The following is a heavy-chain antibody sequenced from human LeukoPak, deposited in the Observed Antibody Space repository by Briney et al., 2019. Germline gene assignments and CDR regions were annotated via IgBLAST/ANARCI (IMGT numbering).Heavy chain of an antibody. V-gene: IGHV4-59*12. CDR2: IYYSGST. CDR3: ASTPGPVGTWFDP. Sequence: SETLSLTCTVSGGSISSYYWSWIRQPPGKGLEWIGYIYYSGSTNYNPSLKSRVTMSVDTSKNQFSLKLSSVTAADTAVYYCASTPGPVGTWFDPWGQGTLVTVSS. CDR1: GGSISSYY. J-gene: IGHJ5*02. D-gene: IGHD1-26*01.